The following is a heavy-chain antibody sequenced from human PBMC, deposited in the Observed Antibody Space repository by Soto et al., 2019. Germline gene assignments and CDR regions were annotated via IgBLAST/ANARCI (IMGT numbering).Heavy chain of an antibody. V-gene: IGHV3-23*01. D-gene: IGHD3-10*01. CDR3: AKEGRRGGGGYFDY. CDR1: GFTFSSYA. J-gene: IGHJ4*02. Sequence: EVQLLESGGGLVQPGGSLRLSCAASGFTFSSYAMSWVRQAPGKGLEWVSGISGSGGNTYYADSVKGRFTISRDNSKNTLYLQMNSLRAEDTALYYWAKEGRRGGGGYFDYWGQGTLVTVSS. CDR2: ISGSGGNT.